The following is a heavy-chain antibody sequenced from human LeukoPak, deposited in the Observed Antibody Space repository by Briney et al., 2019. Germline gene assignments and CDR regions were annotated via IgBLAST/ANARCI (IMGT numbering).Heavy chain of an antibody. CDR2: IYYSGST. CDR1: GVSVSSGSYY. J-gene: IGHJ4*02. Sequence: SETLSLTCTVSGVSVSSGSYYWSWIRQPPGKGLEWIGYIYYSGSTNYNPSLKSRVTISVDTSKNQFSLKLSSVTAADTAVYYCAREDSSGWYGGFDYWGQGTLVTVSS. CDR3: AREDSSGWYGGFDY. V-gene: IGHV4-61*01. D-gene: IGHD6-19*01.